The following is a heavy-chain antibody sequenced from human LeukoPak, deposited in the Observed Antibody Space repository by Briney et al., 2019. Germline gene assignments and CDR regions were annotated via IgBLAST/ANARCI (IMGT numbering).Heavy chain of an antibody. D-gene: IGHD2-2*01. Sequence: SGTLSLTCAVSGGSISSSNWWSWVRPPPGKGLEWIGEIYHSGSTNYNPSLKSRVTISVDKSKNQFSLKLSSVTAADTAVYYCARVGQSSTSCFDYWGQGTLVTVSS. V-gene: IGHV4-4*02. CDR2: IYHSGST. J-gene: IGHJ4*02. CDR1: GGSISSSNW. CDR3: ARVGQSSTSCFDY.